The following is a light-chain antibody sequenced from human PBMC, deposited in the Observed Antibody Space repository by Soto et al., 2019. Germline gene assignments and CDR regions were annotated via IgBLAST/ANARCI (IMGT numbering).Light chain of an antibody. CDR2: AAS. CDR1: QGISSY. Sequence: IQLTQSPSSLSASVGDRVSITCRASQGISSYLACYQQKPGKAPKLLIYAASTLQSGVPSRFSGSGSGTEFTLTISSLQPEDFATYYCQQLNSYPRTFGQGTKVDI. V-gene: IGKV1-9*01. J-gene: IGKJ1*01. CDR3: QQLNSYPRT.